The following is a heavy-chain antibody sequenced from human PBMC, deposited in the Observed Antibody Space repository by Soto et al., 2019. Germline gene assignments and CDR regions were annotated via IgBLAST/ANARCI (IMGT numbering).Heavy chain of an antibody. CDR2: IYFSGST. Sequence: PXETLSVPCTVSGASINSGCYDWSWIRQLPGKGLEWIGYIYFSGSTYYNPSLESRVTISLDTSQNQFSLKLSSVSAADTAVYYCASGDAWGVLLADWGQGTLVTVSS. D-gene: IGHD2-21*02. J-gene: IGHJ4*02. V-gene: IGHV4-31*03. CDR1: GASINSGCYD. CDR3: ASGDAWGVLLAD.